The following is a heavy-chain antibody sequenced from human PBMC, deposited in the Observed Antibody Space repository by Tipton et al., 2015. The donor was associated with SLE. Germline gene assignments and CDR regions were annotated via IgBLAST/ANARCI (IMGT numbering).Heavy chain of an antibody. CDR3: AWGPAALD. D-gene: IGHD2-2*01. J-gene: IGHJ4*02. CDR2: ISGSGIRT. CDR1: GFTFSSYG. V-gene: IGHV3-23*01. Sequence: GSLRLSCAASGFTFSSYGMHWARQAPGKGLEWVSGISGSGIRTYYADSVKGRFTVSRDNSKNTLYLQMNSLRAEDTAVYYCAWGPAALDWGQGTLVTVSS.